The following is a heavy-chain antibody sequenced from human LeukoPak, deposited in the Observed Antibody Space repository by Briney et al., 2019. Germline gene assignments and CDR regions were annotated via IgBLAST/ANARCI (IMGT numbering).Heavy chain of an antibody. CDR3: ARRGLVVVPL. J-gene: IGHJ4*02. V-gene: IGHV4-39*01. CDR2: IYYGGTT. D-gene: IGHD2-21*01. CDR1: GGSVGSSNSY. Sequence: PSETPSLTCTVSGGSVGSSNSYSVWVRQPPRNGLEWVGSIYYGGTTHYNPSLKSRVNVSVDTSKNQFSLSLTSVTAADTAVYYCARRGLVVVPLWGQGTLVTVSS.